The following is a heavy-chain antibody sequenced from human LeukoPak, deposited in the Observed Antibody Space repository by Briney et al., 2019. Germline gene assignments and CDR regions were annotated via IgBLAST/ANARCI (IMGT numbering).Heavy chain of an antibody. CDR1: GYTFTAYY. D-gene: IGHD3-22*01. J-gene: IGHJ4*02. Sequence: ASVKVSCKASGYTFTAYYIHWVRQAPGQGLEWMGWINPNSGGTNYAQKFQGRVTLTRDTSISSAFMELNRLKSDDTDVYYCARDVGYYESTGYFYFYFDYWGQGTLVTVSS. CDR3: ARDVGYYESTGYFYFYFDY. V-gene: IGHV1-2*02. CDR2: INPNSGGT.